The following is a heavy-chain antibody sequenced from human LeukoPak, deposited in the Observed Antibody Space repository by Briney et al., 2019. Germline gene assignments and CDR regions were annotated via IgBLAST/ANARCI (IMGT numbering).Heavy chain of an antibody. V-gene: IGHV3-53*01. CDR2: IYSGGST. CDR3: ASKTSSSWYYFDY. J-gene: IGHJ4*02. D-gene: IGHD6-13*01. Sequence: GGSLRLSCAASGFTVSSNYMSWVRQAPGKGLEWVSVIYSGGSTYYADSVKGRFTISRDNSKNTLYLQMNSLRAEDTAVYYCASKTSSSWYYFDYWGQGTLVTVSS. CDR1: GFTVSSNY.